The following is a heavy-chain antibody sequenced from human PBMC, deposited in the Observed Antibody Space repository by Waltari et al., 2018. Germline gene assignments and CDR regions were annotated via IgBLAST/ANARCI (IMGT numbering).Heavy chain of an antibody. CDR2: IWHDGSKT. V-gene: IGHV3-33*01. CDR3: AREGGNFNWMDP. Sequence: QFQLLESGGGVVQPGTSLKVSCVASGFNFGTPGMHWVRQAPGKGLEWVAVIWHDGSKTYYADSVKGRFTISRDDSKNMFYLQMNSLRVEDTAMYYCAREGGNFNWMDPWGQGTLVTVS. J-gene: IGHJ5*02. D-gene: IGHD4-4*01. CDR1: GFNFGTPG.